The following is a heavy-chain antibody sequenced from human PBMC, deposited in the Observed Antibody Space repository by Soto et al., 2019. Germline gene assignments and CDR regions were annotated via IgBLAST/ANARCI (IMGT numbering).Heavy chain of an antibody. CDR3: ARERVFYWFDP. D-gene: IGHD2-8*01. V-gene: IGHV3-21*01. Sequence: EVQLVESGGGLVKPGGSLRLSCAASGFTFSSYSMNWVRQAPGKGLEWVSSISSSSSYIYYADSVKGRFTISRDNAKNSLYQQMNSLRAEDTAVYYCARERVFYWFDPWGQGTLVTVSS. CDR1: GFTFSSYS. J-gene: IGHJ5*02. CDR2: ISSSSSYI.